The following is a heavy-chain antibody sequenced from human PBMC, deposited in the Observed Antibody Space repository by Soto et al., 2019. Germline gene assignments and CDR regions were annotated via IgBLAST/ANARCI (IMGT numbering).Heavy chain of an antibody. CDR1: GFTFGSYA. CDR3: AKALRPSFIFFYYMDV. J-gene: IGHJ6*03. Sequence: EVQLLESGGGLVQPGGSLRLSCVVSGFTFGSYAMSWVRQAPEKGPEWVAILGGNGFTTYYADSVKGRFTISGDKSKSTLFRQMNSLRADDTGVYYCAKALRPSFIFFYYMDVWGRGTSVTVSS. V-gene: IGHV3-23*01. CDR2: LGGNGFTT. D-gene: IGHD2-2*01.